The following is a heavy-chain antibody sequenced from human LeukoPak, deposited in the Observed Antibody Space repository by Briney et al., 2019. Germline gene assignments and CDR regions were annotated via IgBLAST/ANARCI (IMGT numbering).Heavy chain of an antibody. Sequence: SETLSLTCTVSGGSISSSSYYWGWIRQPPGKGLEWIGSIYNSGSTSYNPSLKSRVTISMDTSKNQFSLKLNSVTAADTAVYYCARGRDDDVWGSYPTCFDFWGQGTLVTVSS. V-gene: IGHV4-39*07. D-gene: IGHD3-16*02. CDR2: IYNSGST. CDR1: GGSISSSSYY. J-gene: IGHJ4*02. CDR3: ARGRDDDVWGSYPTCFDF.